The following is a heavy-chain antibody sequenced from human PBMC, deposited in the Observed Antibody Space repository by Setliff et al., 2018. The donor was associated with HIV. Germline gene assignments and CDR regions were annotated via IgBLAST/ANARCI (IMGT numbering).Heavy chain of an antibody. Sequence: SETLSLTCTVSNYSISSGYYWGWLRQSPGKGLEWIGTIYHTGNTNYSPSLKSRVTISVDPSKNQFSLKLSSVTATDTAMYYCASANWNYLGYWFDPWGQGTLVTVSS. D-gene: IGHD1-7*01. V-gene: IGHV4-38-2*02. CDR1: NYSISSGYY. CDR3: ASANWNYLGYWFDP. J-gene: IGHJ5*02. CDR2: IYHTGNT.